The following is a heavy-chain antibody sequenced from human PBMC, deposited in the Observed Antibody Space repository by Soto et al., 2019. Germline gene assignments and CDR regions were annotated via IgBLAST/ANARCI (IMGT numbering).Heavy chain of an antibody. CDR1: GVSISIYY. CDR3: ARVLTGFKGHHSDY. CDR2: IYSSGSA. J-gene: IGHJ4*02. D-gene: IGHD3-9*01. V-gene: IGHV4-59*01. Sequence: QVQLQESGPGLVKPSETLSLTCTVSGVSISIYYWSWIRQPPGKGLEWLGYIYSSGSANYNPSLKSRITVSAETSPNQFSLTLTSVTAANTAVYYCARVLTGFKGHHSDYWGQGILVTVSS.